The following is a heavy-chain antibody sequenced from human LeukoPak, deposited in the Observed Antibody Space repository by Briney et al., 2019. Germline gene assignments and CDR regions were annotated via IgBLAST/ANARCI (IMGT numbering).Heavy chain of an antibody. CDR2: IKQDGSAK. D-gene: IGHD3-10*01. CDR1: GFTFSRYW. Sequence: GRSLRLSCAASGFTFSRYWMSWVRQAPGKGLEWVGNIKQDGSAKYYVDSVKGRFTISRDNAKNSLYLQMDSLRDDDTAVYSCARGGLGSWTFDSWGQGTLVTVSS. V-gene: IGHV3-7*01. J-gene: IGHJ4*02. CDR3: ARGGLGSWTFDS.